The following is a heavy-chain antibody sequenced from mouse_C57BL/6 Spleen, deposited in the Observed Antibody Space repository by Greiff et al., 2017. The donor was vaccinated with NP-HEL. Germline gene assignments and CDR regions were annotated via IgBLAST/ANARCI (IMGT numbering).Heavy chain of an antibody. J-gene: IGHJ2*01. Sequence: EVKLVESGGGLVQPKGSLKLSCAASGFSFNTYAMNWVRQAPGKGLEWVAHIRSKSNNYATYYADSVKDRFTISRDDSESMLYLQMNNLKTEDTAMYYCVGQGYDSYFDYWGQGTTLTVSS. CDR1: GFSFNTYA. CDR2: IRSKSNNYAT. D-gene: IGHD2-4*01. V-gene: IGHV10-1*01. CDR3: VGQGYDSYFDY.